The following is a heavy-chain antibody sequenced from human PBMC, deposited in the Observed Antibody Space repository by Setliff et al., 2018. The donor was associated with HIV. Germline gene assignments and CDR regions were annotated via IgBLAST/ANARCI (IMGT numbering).Heavy chain of an antibody. Sequence: LSLTCTVSGGSISSSSYYWGWIRQPPGKGLEWIGSSYYSGSTDHNPSLKSRVTISVDKSKNQFSLKLNSVTAADTAVYYCGGNGYYSIDYWGQGTLVTVSS. CDR1: GGSISSSSYY. CDR3: GGNGYYSIDY. D-gene: IGHD3-22*01. V-gene: IGHV4-39*07. J-gene: IGHJ4*02. CDR2: SYYSGST.